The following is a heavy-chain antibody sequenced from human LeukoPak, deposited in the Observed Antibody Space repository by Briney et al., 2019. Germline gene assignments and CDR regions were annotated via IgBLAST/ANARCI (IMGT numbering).Heavy chain of an antibody. J-gene: IGHJ5*02. CDR2: IYYSGST. D-gene: IGHD3-22*01. V-gene: IGHV4-59*01. CDR1: GASISSYY. CDR3: ARDMSYYDSSGYHRGNWFDP. Sequence: PSETLSLTCSVSGASISSYYWSWIRQPPGKGLEWIGYIYYSGSTNYNPSLKSRVTISVDTSKNQVSLKLSSVTAADTAVYYCARDMSYYDSSGYHRGNWFDPWGQGTLVTVFS.